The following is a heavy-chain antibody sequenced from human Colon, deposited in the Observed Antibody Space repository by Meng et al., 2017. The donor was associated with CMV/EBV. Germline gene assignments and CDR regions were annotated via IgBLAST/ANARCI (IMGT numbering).Heavy chain of an antibody. Sequence: ASVKVSCKASGYTFTGYYMHWVRQAPGQGLEWMGWINPNSGGTNYAQKFQGRVTMTRDTSISTAYMELSRLRSDDTAVYYCARGLLLQQKGGSYSAGWGQGTLVTVSS. D-gene: IGHD1-26*01. CDR1: GYTFTGYY. V-gene: IGHV1-2*02. CDR2: INPNSGGT. CDR3: ARGLLLQQKGGSYSAG. J-gene: IGHJ4*02.